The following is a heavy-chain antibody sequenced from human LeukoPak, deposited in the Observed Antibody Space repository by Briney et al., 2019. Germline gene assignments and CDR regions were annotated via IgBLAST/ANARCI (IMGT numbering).Heavy chain of an antibody. CDR3: GKTTVGYSSGQKPAWPVDY. D-gene: IGHD5-18*01. CDR1: GFTFGSHA. J-gene: IGHJ4*02. V-gene: IGHV3-23*01. CDR2: TFGSGGSP. Sequence: GGSLRLSCEASGFTFGSHAMYWVRQAPGKGLEWVAGTFGSGGSPHYADPVKGRFTISRDNSRNTVYLQINSLRAEDSAVYYCGKTTVGYSSGQKPAWPVDYWGQGTLVTVSS.